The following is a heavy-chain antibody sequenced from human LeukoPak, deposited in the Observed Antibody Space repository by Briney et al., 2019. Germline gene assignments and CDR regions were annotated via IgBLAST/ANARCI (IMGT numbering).Heavy chain of an antibody. V-gene: IGHV3-30*18. Sequence: GGSLRLSCAASGFTFSSYGMHWVRQAPGKGLEWVAVISYDGSNKCYADSVKGRFTISRDNSKNTLYLQMNSLRAEDTAVYYCAKDQERYLSYMDVWGKGTTVTVSS. J-gene: IGHJ6*03. CDR1: GFTFSSYG. CDR3: AKDQERYLSYMDV. D-gene: IGHD3-9*01. CDR2: ISYDGSNK.